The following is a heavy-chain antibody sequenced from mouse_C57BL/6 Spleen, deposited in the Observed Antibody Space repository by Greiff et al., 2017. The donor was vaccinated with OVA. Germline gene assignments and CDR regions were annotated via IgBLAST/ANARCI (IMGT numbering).Heavy chain of an antibody. CDR2: IRNKANGYTT. J-gene: IGHJ2*01. Sequence: EVHLVESGGGLVQPGGSLCLSCAASGFTFTDYYMSWVRQPPGKALEWLGFIRNKANGYTTEYSASVKGRFTISRDNSQSILYLQMNALRAEDSATYYCARHSNGLFDYWGQGTTLTVSS. CDR3: ARHSNGLFDY. CDR1: GFTFTDYY. V-gene: IGHV7-3*01. D-gene: IGHD3-1*01.